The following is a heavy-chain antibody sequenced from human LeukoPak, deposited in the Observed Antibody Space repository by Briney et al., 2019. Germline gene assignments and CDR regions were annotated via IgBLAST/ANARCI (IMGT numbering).Heavy chain of an antibody. V-gene: IGHV1-18*01. Sequence: GASVKVSCKASGYTFTSYGISWVRQAPGQGLEWMGWISAYNGNTNYAQKLQGRVTMTTDTSTSTAYMELSRLRSDDTAVYYCARDADCSSTSCYPDFDYWGQGTLVTVSS. J-gene: IGHJ4*02. CDR2: ISAYNGNT. D-gene: IGHD2-2*01. CDR3: ARDADCSSTSCYPDFDY. CDR1: GYTFTSYG.